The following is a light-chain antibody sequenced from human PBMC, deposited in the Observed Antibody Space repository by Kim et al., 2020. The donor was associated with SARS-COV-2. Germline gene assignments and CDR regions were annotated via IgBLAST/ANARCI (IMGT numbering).Light chain of an antibody. CDR1: RLGHKY. CDR2: QHT. V-gene: IGLV3-1*01. J-gene: IGLJ2*01. CDR3: QVWDSTTTV. Sequence: SYELTQPPSVSVSPGQTASITCSGDRLGHKYACWYQQKPGQSPVVLIYQHTRRPSGIPERFSGSNSGNTATLTISGTQAMDEADYYCQVWDSTTTVFAGG.